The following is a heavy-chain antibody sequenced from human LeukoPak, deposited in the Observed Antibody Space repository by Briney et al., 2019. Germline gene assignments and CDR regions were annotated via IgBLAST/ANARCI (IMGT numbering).Heavy chain of an antibody. Sequence: PSETLSLTCTVSGGSISSSTYFWGWIRQPPGKGLDWIGSIYYSGSSYYNPSLKSRVTISVDTSKSQFSLKLSSVTAADTAVYYCASTERCSTTCPLDYWGQGTLVTVSS. CDR1: GGSISSSTYF. D-gene: IGHD2-2*01. J-gene: IGHJ4*02. CDR2: IYYSGSS. V-gene: IGHV4-39*01. CDR3: ASTERCSTTCPLDY.